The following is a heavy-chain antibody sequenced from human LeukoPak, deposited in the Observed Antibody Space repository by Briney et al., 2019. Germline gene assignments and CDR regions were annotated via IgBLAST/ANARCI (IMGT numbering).Heavy chain of an antibody. V-gene: IGHV1-69*13. CDR1: GGTFSSYA. J-gene: IGHJ4*02. CDR3: ARDVIGSDSSGSFDY. Sequence: AVKVSCKASGGTFSSYAINWVRQAPGQGLEWMGGIIPIFGTANYAQKFQGRVTITADESTSTAYMELSSLRSEDTAVYYCARDVIGSDSSGSFDYWGQGTLVTVSP. CDR2: IIPIFGTA. D-gene: IGHD3-22*01.